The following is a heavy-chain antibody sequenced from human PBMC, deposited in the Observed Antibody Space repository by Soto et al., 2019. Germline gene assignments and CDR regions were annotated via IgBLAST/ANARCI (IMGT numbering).Heavy chain of an antibody. CDR2: IYYSGST. D-gene: IGHD2-8*01. J-gene: IGHJ4*02. CDR1: GGSISSGDYY. V-gene: IGHV4-30-4*01. CDR3: ARADPMVYAIARFDY. Sequence: SETLSLTCTVPGGSISSGDYYWSWIRQPPGKGLEWIGYIYYSGSTYYNPSLKSRVTISVDTSKNQFSLKLSSVTAADTAVYYCARADPMVYAIARFDYWGQGTLVTVSS.